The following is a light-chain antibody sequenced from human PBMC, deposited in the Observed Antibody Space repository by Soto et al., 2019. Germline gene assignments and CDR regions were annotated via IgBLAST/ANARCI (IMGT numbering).Light chain of an antibody. J-gene: IGKJ1*01. Sequence: EIVFTLSRCTLSMSTGERATLSCRASQDVGSKLAWYQQKPGQAPRLLIYGATTRATGIPARFMGSGSVTQFTRTVRPLQSADFPIYYCQEFDGSPPQAFGSGTKV. CDR2: GAT. CDR3: QEFDGSPPQA. CDR1: QDVGSK. V-gene: IGKV3-15*01.